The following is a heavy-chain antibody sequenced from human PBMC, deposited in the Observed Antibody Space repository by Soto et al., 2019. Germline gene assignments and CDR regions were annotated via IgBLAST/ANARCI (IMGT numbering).Heavy chain of an antibody. V-gene: IGHV1-3*01. Sequence: ASVKVSCKASGYTFTSYALHWVRQAPGQRLEWMGWINAGNGNTKYSKKFQGRVTITRDTSASTAYMELSSLRSEDTAVYYCAGGGVRGVITRTRDYYGMDDWGQGTTVTVSS. CDR2: INAGNGNT. CDR3: AGGGVRGVITRTRDYYGMDD. CDR1: GYTFTSYA. D-gene: IGHD3-10*01. J-gene: IGHJ6*02.